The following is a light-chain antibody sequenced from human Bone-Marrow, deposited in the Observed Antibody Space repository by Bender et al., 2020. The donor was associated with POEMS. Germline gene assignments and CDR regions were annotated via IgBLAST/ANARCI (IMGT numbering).Light chain of an antibody. J-gene: IGLJ3*02. Sequence: QSVLTQPPSASGTPGQRVTISCSGSNSNIGTNAVNWYQQFPGTAPKLPIYSDNQRPSVVPDRFYAFKSGTSASLAISGLQSEDGADYYWAAWDAGLSGGVFGGGTKLAVL. CDR2: SDN. V-gene: IGLV1-44*01. CDR1: NSNIGTNA. CDR3: AAWDAGLSGGV.